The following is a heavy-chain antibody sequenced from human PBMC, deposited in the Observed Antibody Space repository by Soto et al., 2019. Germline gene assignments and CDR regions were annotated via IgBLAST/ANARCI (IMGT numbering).Heavy chain of an antibody. CDR3: ARDLRLRVITAAAGSFGYYGMDV. D-gene: IGHD6-13*01. V-gene: IGHV3-30-3*01. Sequence: PGGSLRLSCAASGFTFSSYAMHWVRQAPGKGLEWVAVISYDGSNKYYADSVKGRFTISRDNSKNTLYLQMNSPRAEDTAVYYCARDLRLRVITAAAGSFGYYGMDVWGQGTTVTVSS. CDR1: GFTFSSYA. CDR2: ISYDGSNK. J-gene: IGHJ6*02.